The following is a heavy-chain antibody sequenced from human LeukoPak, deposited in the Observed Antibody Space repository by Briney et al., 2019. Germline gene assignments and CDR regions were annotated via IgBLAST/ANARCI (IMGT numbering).Heavy chain of an antibody. Sequence: SETLSLTCTVSSGSISSYYWSWIRQPPGKGLEWIGYIYYIGSTNYNPSLKSRVTISVDTSKNQFSLKLSSVTPADTAVYYCARGAEYFQHWGQGTLVTVSS. CDR2: IYYIGST. CDR3: ARGAEYFQH. V-gene: IGHV4-59*01. CDR1: SGSISSYY. J-gene: IGHJ1*01.